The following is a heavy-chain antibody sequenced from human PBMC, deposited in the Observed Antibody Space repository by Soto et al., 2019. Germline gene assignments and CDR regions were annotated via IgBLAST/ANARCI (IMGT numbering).Heavy chain of an antibody. Sequence: EAQLLESGGGLVQPGGSLRLSCAGSGFTFSNYSMSWVRQAPGQGLEWVSALSPPGFNTYYADSVMGRFTISRDNSKNTLFLQMNSLRAEDTAGYYCANGGSFTIFGVVGMSFYYHGLDVWGQGTTVSVSS. CDR1: GFTFSNYS. V-gene: IGHV3-23*01. J-gene: IGHJ6*02. CDR3: ANGGSFTIFGVVGMSFYYHGLDV. CDR2: LSPPGFNT. D-gene: IGHD3-3*01.